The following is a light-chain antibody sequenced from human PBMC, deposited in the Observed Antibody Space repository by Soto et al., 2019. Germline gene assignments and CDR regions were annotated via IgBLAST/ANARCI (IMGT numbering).Light chain of an antibody. V-gene: IGKV3-15*01. CDR2: GAS. Sequence: EIVMTQSPVTLSVSPRGRATLSCRASQSISDTLAWYQQKPGQAPRLLIHGASTRAPGFPARFSGSGSGTDFTLTISSLQSEDFAVYYCQQYNNWPWTFGQGTNVAIK. CDR1: QSISDT. J-gene: IGKJ1*01. CDR3: QQYNNWPWT.